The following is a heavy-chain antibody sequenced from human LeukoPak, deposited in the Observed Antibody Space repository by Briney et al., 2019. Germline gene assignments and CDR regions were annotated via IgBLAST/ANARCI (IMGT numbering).Heavy chain of an antibody. CDR1: GGSISSYY. D-gene: IGHD1-26*01. V-gene: IGHV4-59*01. CDR3: ARLGVGATTDDY. CDR2: IYYSGST. J-gene: IGHJ4*02. Sequence: PSETLSLTCTVSGGSISSYYWSWIRQPPGKGLEWIGYIYYSGSTNYNPSLKSRVTISVDTSKNQFSLKLSSVTAADTAVYYCARLGVGATTDDYWGQGTLVTVSS.